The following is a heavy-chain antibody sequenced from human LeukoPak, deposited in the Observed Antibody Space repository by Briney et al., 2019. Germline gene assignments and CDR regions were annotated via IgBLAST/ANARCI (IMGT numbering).Heavy chain of an antibody. CDR1: GFSLSTSGVG. D-gene: IGHD1-7*01. Sequence: SGPTLVNPTQTLTLTCTFSGFSLSTSGVGVGWIRQPSGKALEWLALIYWDDDKRYSPSLKSRLTITKDTSKNHVVLTMTNMDPVDTATYYCAHRRVITGTTPLYVWFDPWGQGTLVTVSS. J-gene: IGHJ5*02. CDR2: IYWDDDK. V-gene: IGHV2-5*02. CDR3: AHRRVITGTTPLYVWFDP.